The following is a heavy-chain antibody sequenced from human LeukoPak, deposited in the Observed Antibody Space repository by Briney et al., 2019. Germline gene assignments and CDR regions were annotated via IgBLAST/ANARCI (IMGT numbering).Heavy chain of an antibody. CDR1: GYSFGNYG. CDR2: ISVHDGHT. D-gene: IGHD2-15*01. J-gene: IGHJ4*02. V-gene: IGHV1-18*01. Sequence: ASVTVSCKTSGYSFGNYGVTWERQAPGQGLEWMGWISVHDGHTNYAEKLQDRVTMTADTSTNTAYMELTSLRSDDTAVYYCARYGCNSLACYEDYWGQGTLVTVSS. CDR3: ARYGCNSLACYEDY.